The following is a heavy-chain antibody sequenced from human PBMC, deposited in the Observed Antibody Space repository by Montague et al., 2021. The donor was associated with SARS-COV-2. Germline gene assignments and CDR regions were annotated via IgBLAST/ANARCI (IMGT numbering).Heavy chain of an antibody. CDR3: SRGTRRTWIQLWGRSGFDY. J-gene: IGHJ4*02. CDR1: GGFISSSSYY. Sequence: SETLSLTCTVSGGFISSSSYYWGWIRQPPGKGLEWIGSIDYSGSTCYNPSLKSRVTISVDTSKNQFSLKLSSVTAADTAVYSCSRGTRRTWIQLWGRSGFDYWGQGTLVTVSS. V-gene: IGHV4-39*07. CDR2: IDYSGST. D-gene: IGHD5-18*01.